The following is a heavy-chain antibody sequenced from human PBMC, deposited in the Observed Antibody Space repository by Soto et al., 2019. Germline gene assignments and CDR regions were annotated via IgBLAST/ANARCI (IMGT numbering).Heavy chain of an antibody. CDR2: IYHSGST. CDR1: GYSISSGYY. D-gene: IGHD3-3*01. J-gene: IGHJ6*02. CDR3: ARENDFWSGPNGLDV. V-gene: IGHV4-38-2*02. Sequence: SETLSLTCAVSGYSISSGYYWGWIRQPPGKGLEWIGSIYHSGSTYYNPSLKSRVTISVDTSKNQFSLKLSSVTAADTAVYYCARENDFWSGPNGLDVWGQGTTVTVSS.